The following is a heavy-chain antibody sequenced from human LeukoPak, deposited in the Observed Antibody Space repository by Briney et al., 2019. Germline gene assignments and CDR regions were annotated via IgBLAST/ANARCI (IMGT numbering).Heavy chain of an antibody. Sequence: GGSLRLSCAASGFTFTSYAMTWVRQAPGKGLQWVSTITGSGDNTYYADSVRGRFTISRDNSKNTLYLQMNSLRTEDTAVYYCASLGQTSSSWCRQDWGQGTLVTVSS. D-gene: IGHD6-13*01. CDR2: ITGSGDNT. CDR3: ASLGQTSSSWCRQD. CDR1: GFTFTSYA. J-gene: IGHJ4*02. V-gene: IGHV3-23*01.